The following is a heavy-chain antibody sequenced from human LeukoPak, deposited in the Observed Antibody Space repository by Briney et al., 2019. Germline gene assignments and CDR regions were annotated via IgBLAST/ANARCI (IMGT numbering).Heavy chain of an antibody. J-gene: IGHJ4*02. D-gene: IGHD3-22*01. V-gene: IGHV3-23*01. CDR1: GFTFTSYA. CDR3: TKDASYARENDNSGFFID. CDR2: MSGGGDSD. Sequence: GGSLRLSCAASGFTFTSYAMSWVRQTPGKGLEWAASMSGGGDSDYYADSVKGRFTVSRDKSKNTLYVQMNSLRADDTAVYYCTKDASYARENDNSGFFIDWGQGTLVTVSS.